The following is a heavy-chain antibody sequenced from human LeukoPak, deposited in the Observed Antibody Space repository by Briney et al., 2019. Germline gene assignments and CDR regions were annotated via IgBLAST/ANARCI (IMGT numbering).Heavy chain of an antibody. J-gene: IGHJ1*01. Sequence: GESLKISCKGSGYSFTSYWIGWVRQMPGKGLEWMGIIYPGNSDTRYSPSFQGQVTISADKSISTAYLQWSSLKASDTAMYYCARRERPNYYDSSGYVQHWGQGTLVTVSS. CDR2: IYPGNSDT. CDR3: ARRERPNYYDSSGYVQH. CDR1: GYSFTSYW. V-gene: IGHV5-51*01. D-gene: IGHD3-22*01.